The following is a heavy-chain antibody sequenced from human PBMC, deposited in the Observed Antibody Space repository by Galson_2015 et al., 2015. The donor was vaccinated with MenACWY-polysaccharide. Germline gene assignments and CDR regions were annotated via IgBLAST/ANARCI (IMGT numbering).Heavy chain of an antibody. V-gene: IGHV3-7*03. CDR1: GLTFSNYW. Sequence: SLRLSCAASGLTFSNYWMSWVRQAPGKGLEWVANIKQDGSEKYYVDSVKGRFTISRDNAKNSLYLQMNSLRAEDTAMYYCASQTWTGYFDYWGQAILVTVSS. CDR3: ASQTWTGYFDY. D-gene: IGHD3/OR15-3a*01. J-gene: IGHJ4*02. CDR2: IKQDGSEK.